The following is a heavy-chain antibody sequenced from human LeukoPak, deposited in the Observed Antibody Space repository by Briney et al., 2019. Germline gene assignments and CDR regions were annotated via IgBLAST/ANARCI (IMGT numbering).Heavy chain of an antibody. CDR2: ISGSGGST. CDR1: GFTFSTYA. Sequence: GGSLRLSCGASGFTFSTYAMSWVRQAPGKGLEWVSAISGSGGSTYYADSVKGRFTISRDNSKNTLYLQMNSLRAEDTAVYYCARDTVSGSHDFDYWGQGTLVTVSS. J-gene: IGHJ4*02. V-gene: IGHV3-23*01. D-gene: IGHD3-10*01. CDR3: ARDTVSGSHDFDY.